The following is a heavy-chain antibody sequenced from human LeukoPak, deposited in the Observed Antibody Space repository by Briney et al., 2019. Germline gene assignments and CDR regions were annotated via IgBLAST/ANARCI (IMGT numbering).Heavy chain of an antibody. V-gene: IGHV3-23*01. CDR3: AKNAGYSYGLYYFDY. CDR1: GFTFSSYA. Sequence: GGSLRLSCAASGFTFSSYAMSWVRQAPGKGLECISGFSGSGGSTYYADSVKGRFTISRDNSKNTVHLQMDSLRAEDSAVYYCAKNAGYSYGLYYFDYWGQGTLVTVSS. CDR2: FSGSGGST. J-gene: IGHJ4*02. D-gene: IGHD5-18*01.